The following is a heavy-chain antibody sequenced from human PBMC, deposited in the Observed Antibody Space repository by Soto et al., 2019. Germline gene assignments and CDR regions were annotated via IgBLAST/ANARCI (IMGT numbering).Heavy chain of an antibody. CDR1: GFTFSSYA. CDR2: ISGSGGST. V-gene: IGHV3-23*01. CDR3: AKDTGNPYYDFWSGYSHFDY. J-gene: IGHJ4*02. Sequence: EVQLLESGGGLVQPGGSLRLSCAASGFTFSSYAMSWVRQAPGKGLEWVSAISGSGGSTYYADSVKGRFTISRDNSKNTLYLQMNSLRAEDTAVYYCAKDTGNPYYDFWSGYSHFDYWGQGTLVTVSS. D-gene: IGHD3-3*01.